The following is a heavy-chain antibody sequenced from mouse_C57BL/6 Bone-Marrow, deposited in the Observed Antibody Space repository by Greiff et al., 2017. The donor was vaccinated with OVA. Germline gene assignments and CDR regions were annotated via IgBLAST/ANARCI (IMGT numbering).Heavy chain of an antibody. CDR1: GYNFTSYW. CDR2: IYPGSGST. D-gene: IGHD1-1*01. V-gene: IGHV1-55*01. J-gene: IGHJ1*03. Sequence: QVQLQQPGAELVKPGASVKMSCKASGYNFTSYWITWVKQRPGQGLEWIGDIYPGSGSTNYNEKFKSKATLTVDTSSSTAYMQLSSLTSEDSAVYYCARADYYGSSYGWYFDVWGTGTTVTVSS. CDR3: ARADYYGSSYGWYFDV.